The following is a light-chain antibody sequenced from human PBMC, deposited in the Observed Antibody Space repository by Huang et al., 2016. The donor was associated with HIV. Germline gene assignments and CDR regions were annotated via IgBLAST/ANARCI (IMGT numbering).Light chain of an antibody. J-gene: IGKJ5*01. CDR1: ESISSS. CDR2: DAS. Sequence: EIVMTQSPGTLSVSPGERVTLSCSVSESISSSLAWYQQAAGQAPRLLIYDASTRATGVPARFSGSGSGTNFTLTISSLQSEDFAVYYCQQYNDWPPITFGQGTRVDIK. V-gene: IGKV3-15*01. CDR3: QQYNDWPPIT.